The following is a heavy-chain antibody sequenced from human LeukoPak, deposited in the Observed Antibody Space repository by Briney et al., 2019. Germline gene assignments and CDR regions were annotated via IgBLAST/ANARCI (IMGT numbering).Heavy chain of an antibody. J-gene: IGHJ4*02. CDR2: ISAYNGNT. Sequence: ASVKVSCKASGGTFSSYGISWVRQAPGQGLEWMGWISAYNGNTNYAQKLQGRVTMTTDTSTSTAYMELRSLRSDDTAVYYCAREYSGSYYLGPNFDYWGQGTLVTVSS. V-gene: IGHV1-18*01. CDR1: GGTFSSYG. D-gene: IGHD1-26*01. CDR3: AREYSGSYYLGPNFDY.